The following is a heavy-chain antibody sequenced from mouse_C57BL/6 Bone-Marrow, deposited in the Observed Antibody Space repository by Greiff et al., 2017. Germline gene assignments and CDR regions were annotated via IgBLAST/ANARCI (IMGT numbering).Heavy chain of an antibody. V-gene: IGHV5-15*01. J-gene: IGHJ3*01. CDR1: GFTFSDYG. Sequence: EVKLVESGGGLVQPGGSLKLSCAASGFTFSDYGMAWVRQAPRKGPEWVAFISNLAYSIYYADTVTGRFTIPRENAKNTLYLEMSSLRSEDTAMYYCARLFMITTRRTFAYWGQGTLVTVSA. D-gene: IGHD2-4*01. CDR2: ISNLAYSI. CDR3: ARLFMITTRRTFAY.